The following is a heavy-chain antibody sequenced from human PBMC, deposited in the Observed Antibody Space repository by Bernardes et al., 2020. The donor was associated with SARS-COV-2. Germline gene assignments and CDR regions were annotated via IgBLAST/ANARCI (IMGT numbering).Heavy chain of an antibody. D-gene: IGHD6-13*01. Sequence: GGSLRLSCAASGFTVSSSYMTWVRQAPGKGLEWVSVIYSGGSTYYAESIRGRFTMSRDNPKNTVFLQMNSLRDEDTAVYYCARDRGQQGGYWGQGTLVTVSS. CDR1: GFTVSSSY. V-gene: IGHV3-66*01. J-gene: IGHJ4*02. CDR3: ARDRGQQGGY. CDR2: IYSGGST.